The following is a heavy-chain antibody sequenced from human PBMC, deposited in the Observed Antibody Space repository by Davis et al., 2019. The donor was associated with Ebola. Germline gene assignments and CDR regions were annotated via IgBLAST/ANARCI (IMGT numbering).Heavy chain of an antibody. V-gene: IGHV6-1*01. D-gene: IGHD6-19*01. J-gene: IGHJ6*04. CDR3: AREKQWLVSHGFYYGMDV. CDR1: GDSVSSNSAA. Sequence: MPSETLSLTCAISGDSVSSNSAAWNWIRQSPSRGLEWLGRTYYRSKWYNDYAVSVKSRITINPDTSKNQFSLQLNSVTPEDTAVYYCAREKQWLVSHGFYYGMDVWGKGTTVTVSS. CDR2: TYYRSKWYN.